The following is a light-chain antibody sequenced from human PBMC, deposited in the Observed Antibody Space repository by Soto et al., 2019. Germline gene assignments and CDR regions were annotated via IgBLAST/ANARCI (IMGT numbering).Light chain of an antibody. V-gene: IGLV7-43*01. CDR1: TGAITSGYY. CDR3: LLYYGGAQV. J-gene: IGLJ2*01. CDR2: SIS. Sequence: QAVVTQEPSLTVSPGGTVTLTCASSTGAITSGYYPNWFQQKPGQAPRLLIYSISNKHSWTPARFSGSLLGGKAALTLSGVQPEDEAEYYCLLYYGGAQVFGGGTKLTVL.